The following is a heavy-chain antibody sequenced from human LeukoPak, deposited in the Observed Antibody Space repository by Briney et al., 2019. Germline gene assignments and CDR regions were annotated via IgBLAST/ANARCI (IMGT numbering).Heavy chain of an antibody. CDR2: IYDSGST. CDR3: ARESSYLQGWRVGDWFDP. Sequence: PSETLSLTCTVSGGSISSYFWNWIRQPPGEGLEWIGSIYDSGSTNYNPSLKSRVTMSVDMSNNQFSLKLGSVTAADTAVYYCARESSYLQGWRVGDWFDPWGQGTLVTVSS. D-gene: IGHD1-26*01. V-gene: IGHV4-59*01. J-gene: IGHJ5*02. CDR1: GGSISSYF.